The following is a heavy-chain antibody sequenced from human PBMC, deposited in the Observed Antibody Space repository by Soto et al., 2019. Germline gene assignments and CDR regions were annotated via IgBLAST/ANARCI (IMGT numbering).Heavy chain of an antibody. V-gene: IGHV4-31*03. D-gene: IGHD3-3*01. CDR1: GGSISSGGYY. Sequence: QVQLQESGPGLVKPSQTLSLTCTVSGGSISSGGYYWSWIRQHPGKGLEWIGYIDYRGSNYYNPSLTSRFTISVDTSKNHFSLKLSAVTAADTAVYYFARGPDSSHWYFDLWGRGTLVTVSS. CDR2: IDYRGSN. CDR3: ARGPDSSHWYFDL. J-gene: IGHJ2*01.